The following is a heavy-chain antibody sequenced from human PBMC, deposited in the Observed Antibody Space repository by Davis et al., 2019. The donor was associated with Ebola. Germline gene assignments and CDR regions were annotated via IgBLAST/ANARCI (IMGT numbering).Heavy chain of an antibody. V-gene: IGHV3-23*01. Sequence: GESLKISCAASGFTFSSYAMSWVRQAAGKGLEWVSTISGSGGSTYYADSVKGRFTISRDNSKSTVYLQMNSLRAEDTAVYYCARGSRNMDVWGQGTTVTVSS. CDR2: ISGSGGST. J-gene: IGHJ6*02. CDR1: GFTFSSYA. CDR3: ARGSRNMDV.